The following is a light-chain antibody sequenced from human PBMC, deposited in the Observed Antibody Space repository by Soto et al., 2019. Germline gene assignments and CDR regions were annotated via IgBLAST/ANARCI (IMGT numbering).Light chain of an antibody. J-gene: IGKJ5*01. V-gene: IGKV3-15*01. CDR1: QSVSSN. CDR2: GAS. Sequence: EIVMTQSPATLSVSPGERATLSCRASQSVSSNLAWYQQKPGQAPRLLIYGASTRATGIPARFSGSGSGTDFTLIINRLQPEDFALYFCQHYGRGSPIAFGLGTRLEIK. CDR3: QHYGRGSPIA.